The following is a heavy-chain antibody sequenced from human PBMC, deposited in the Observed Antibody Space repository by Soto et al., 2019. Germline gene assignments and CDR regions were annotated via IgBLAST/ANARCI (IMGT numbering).Heavy chain of an antibody. D-gene: IGHD4-17*01. CDR1: GFTFSSYW. J-gene: IGHJ4*02. CDR3: STSGDYGDFNY. Sequence: EVQLVECGGGLVQPGGSLRLSCAASGFTFSSYWMSWVRQAPGKGLEWVANIKQDGSEKYYVDSVKGRFTISRDNAKNSLYLQRNSLRAEDTAVYYCSTSGDYGDFNYWGQGTLVTVSS. V-gene: IGHV3-7*01. CDR2: IKQDGSEK.